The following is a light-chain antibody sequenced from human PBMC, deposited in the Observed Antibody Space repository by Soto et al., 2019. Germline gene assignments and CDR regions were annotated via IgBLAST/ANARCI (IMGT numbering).Light chain of an antibody. CDR3: QQYGSSPPYT. J-gene: IGKJ2*01. V-gene: IGKV3-20*01. Sequence: EIVLTQSPGTLSLSPGERATLSCRASQSVSSSYLAWYQQKPGQAPRLLIYGASSRATGIPDRFSGSGSGTVFTLTISRLESEDFAVYYCQQYGSSPPYTFGHGTKLEIK. CDR1: QSVSSSY. CDR2: GAS.